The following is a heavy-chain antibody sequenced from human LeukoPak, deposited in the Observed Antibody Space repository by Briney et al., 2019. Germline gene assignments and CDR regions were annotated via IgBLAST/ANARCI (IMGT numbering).Heavy chain of an antibody. CDR3: ARGPIDTAMDEVYFDY. Sequence: SVKVSCKASGGTFSSYAISWVRQAPGQGLEWMGRIIPILGIANYAQKFQGRVTITADKSTSTAYMELSSLRSEDTAVYYCARGPIDTAMDEVYFDYWGQGTLVTVSS. V-gene: IGHV1-69*04. J-gene: IGHJ4*02. CDR2: IIPILGIA. D-gene: IGHD5-18*01. CDR1: GGTFSSYA.